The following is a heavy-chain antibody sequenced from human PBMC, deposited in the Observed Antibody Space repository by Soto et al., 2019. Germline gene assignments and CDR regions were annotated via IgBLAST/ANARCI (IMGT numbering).Heavy chain of an antibody. V-gene: IGHV4-4*02. CDR1: GGSMGSSNW. CDR2: AHHSGRT. D-gene: IGHD1-26*01. J-gene: IGHJ4*02. Sequence: SETLSLTCTVSGGSMGSSNWWNWVRQSPGKGLEWIGEAHHSGRTNYNPPLKSRVTISVDKSKNHFSLKLSSVTAADTAVYYCARSEATGLDYWGQGTLVT. CDR3: ARSEATGLDY.